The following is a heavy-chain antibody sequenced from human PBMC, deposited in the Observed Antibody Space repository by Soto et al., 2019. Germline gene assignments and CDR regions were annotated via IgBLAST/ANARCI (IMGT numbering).Heavy chain of an antibody. CDR2: IRGSSTAT. D-gene: IGHD4-17*01. Sequence: EVQLVESGGGLLQPGGSLRLSCSASGFAFRTSSLNWVRQAPGKGLEWIAYIRGSSTATFYADSVKGRFTISRDDATHSVYLQMNSLIVEDTAVYYCARDYDDYVAGLALWGQGTLVTVSS. J-gene: IGHJ4*02. V-gene: IGHV3-48*01. CDR1: GFAFRTSS. CDR3: ARDYDDYVAGLAL.